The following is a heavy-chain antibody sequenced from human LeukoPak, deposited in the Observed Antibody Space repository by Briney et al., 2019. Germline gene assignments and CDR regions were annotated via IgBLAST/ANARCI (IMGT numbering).Heavy chain of an antibody. Sequence: ASVKVSCKASGYTFTSYAMNWVRQAPGQGLEWMGWINTNTGNPTYAQGLTGRFVFSLDTSVSTAYLQISSLKAEDTAVYYCARDFPNYYDSSGYYYGPYFDYWGQGTLVTVSS. CDR1: GYTFTSYA. J-gene: IGHJ4*02. V-gene: IGHV7-4-1*02. D-gene: IGHD3-22*01. CDR3: ARDFPNYYDSSGYYYGPYFDY. CDR2: INTNTGNP.